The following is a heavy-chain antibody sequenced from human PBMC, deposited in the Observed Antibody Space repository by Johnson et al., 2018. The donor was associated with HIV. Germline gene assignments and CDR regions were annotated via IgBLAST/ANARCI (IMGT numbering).Heavy chain of an antibody. Sequence: VQLVESGGGVVQPGGSLRLSCAASGFTFSSYGMHWVRQAPGKGLEWVANIKQDGSEKYYVDSVKGRFTISRDKAKNTLHLQMNNLRAEDTAVYYCARDPFYYDSSDAFDIWGQGTMVTVSS. D-gene: IGHD3-22*01. V-gene: IGHV3-7*01. CDR3: ARDPFYYDSSDAFDI. CDR2: IKQDGSEK. CDR1: GFTFSSYG. J-gene: IGHJ3*02.